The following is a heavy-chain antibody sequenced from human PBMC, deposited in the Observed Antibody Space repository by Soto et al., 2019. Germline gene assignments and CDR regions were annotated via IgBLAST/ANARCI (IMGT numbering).Heavy chain of an antibody. Sequence: EVKVLESGGDLVQPGGSLRLSCVASGFTFSEYAMTWVRQAPGKGLDWVSSVSANGDITYYADSVKGQFTISRDNSNNTLLLQMNSLRAEDTALYYCARGDRGGSGSPASYYFSGLDVWGQGTTVIVSS. D-gene: IGHD3-10*01. J-gene: IGHJ6*02. CDR2: VSANGDIT. CDR3: ARGDRGGSGSPASYYFSGLDV. CDR1: GFTFSEYA. V-gene: IGHV3-23*01.